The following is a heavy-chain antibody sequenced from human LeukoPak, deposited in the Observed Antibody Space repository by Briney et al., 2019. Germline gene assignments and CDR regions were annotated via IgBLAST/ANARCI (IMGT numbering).Heavy chain of an antibody. D-gene: IGHD3-10*01. CDR2: IYYSGST. CDR3: ARGQAALWFGEL. Sequence: PSETLSLTCTVSGVSIISTSYYWGWIRQPPGKGLEWIGTIYYSGSTYYNPSLKSRVTISLDTSKNQLSLKLSSVTTADTAVYYCARGQAALWFGELWGQGTLVTVSS. CDR1: GVSIISTSYY. J-gene: IGHJ4*02. V-gene: IGHV4-39*07.